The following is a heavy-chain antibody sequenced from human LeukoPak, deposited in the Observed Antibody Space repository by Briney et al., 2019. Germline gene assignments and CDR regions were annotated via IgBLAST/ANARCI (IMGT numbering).Heavy chain of an antibody. CDR2: IHPDGSRT. Sequence: GGSLRLSCAASGFTFGSYWMHWFGQVQGQGLVWVSRIHPDGSRTYYADSVKGRFTISRDNAKNTLYLQVNSLRAEDTALYYCTREKSSYNDYWGQGTLVTVSS. V-gene: IGHV3-74*01. D-gene: IGHD2-2*01. CDR1: GFTFGSYW. J-gene: IGHJ4*02. CDR3: TREKSSYNDY.